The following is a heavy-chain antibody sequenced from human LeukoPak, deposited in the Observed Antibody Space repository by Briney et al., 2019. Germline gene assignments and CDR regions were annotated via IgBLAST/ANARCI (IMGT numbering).Heavy chain of an antibody. V-gene: IGHV4-34*01. J-gene: IGHJ4*02. Sequence: PSETLSLTCTVSGGSISSYYWSWIRQPPGKGLEWIGEINHSGSTNYNPSLKSRVTISVDTSKNQFSLKLSSVTAADTAVYYCARGPGYCSGGSCFSAGFDYWGQGTLVTVSS. CDR3: ARGPGYCSGGSCFSAGFDY. CDR1: GGSISSYY. D-gene: IGHD2-15*01. CDR2: INHSGST.